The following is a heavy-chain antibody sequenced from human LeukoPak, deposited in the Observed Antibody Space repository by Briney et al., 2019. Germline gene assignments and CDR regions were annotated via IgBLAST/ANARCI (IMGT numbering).Heavy chain of an antibody. CDR3: ARPALRGYDILTGYGANYYMDV. CDR1: GYTFTSYD. D-gene: IGHD3-9*01. CDR2: MNPNSGNT. J-gene: IGHJ6*03. V-gene: IGHV1-8*01. Sequence: GASVKVSCKASGYTFTSYDINWVRQATGQGLEWMGWMNPNSGNTGYAQKFQGRVTMTRDMSTSTVYMELSSLRSEDTAVYYCARPALRGYDILTGYGANYYMDVWGKGTTVTVSS.